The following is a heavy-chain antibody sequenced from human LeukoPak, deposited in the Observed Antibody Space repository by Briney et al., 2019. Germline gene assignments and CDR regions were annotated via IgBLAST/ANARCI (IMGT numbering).Heavy chain of an antibody. Sequence: PSETLSLTCTVSGDSISSYYWSWIRQPAGKGLEWIGRIYTSGSTNYNPSLKSRVTMSVDTSKNQFSLKLSSVTAADTAVYYCARSTPTYYYGSGRYYFDYWGQGTLVTVSS. V-gene: IGHV4-4*07. CDR1: GDSISSYY. CDR2: IYTSGST. D-gene: IGHD3-10*01. J-gene: IGHJ4*02. CDR3: ARSTPTYYYGSGRYYFDY.